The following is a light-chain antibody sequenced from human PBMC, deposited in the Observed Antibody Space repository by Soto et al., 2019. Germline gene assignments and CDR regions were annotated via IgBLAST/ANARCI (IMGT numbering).Light chain of an antibody. CDR1: QSVSTN. V-gene: IGKV3-15*01. CDR3: QQYNNWPPTWT. CDR2: AVS. J-gene: IGKJ1*01. Sequence: EILMTQSPATLSVSPGEKATLSCRASQSVSTNLACYQQTPGQATRLLIYAVSTRATDIPARFRDTGSGPEVTLTISSLQSEDFAVYYCQQYNNWPPTWTFGQGTKV.